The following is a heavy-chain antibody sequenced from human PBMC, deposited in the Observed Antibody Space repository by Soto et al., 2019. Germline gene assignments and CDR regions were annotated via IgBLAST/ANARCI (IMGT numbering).Heavy chain of an antibody. Sequence: GGSLRLSCTASGFRFGDYAMSWFRQALGKGLEWVGFIRRKAYGGTTEYAASVKGRFTISRDDSKSIAYLQMNSLKTEDTAVYYCTRDAQYSSGWYEGAFDIWGQGTMVTVSS. V-gene: IGHV3-49*03. CDR3: TRDAQYSSGWYEGAFDI. D-gene: IGHD6-19*01. CDR1: GFRFGDYA. J-gene: IGHJ3*02. CDR2: IRRKAYGGTT.